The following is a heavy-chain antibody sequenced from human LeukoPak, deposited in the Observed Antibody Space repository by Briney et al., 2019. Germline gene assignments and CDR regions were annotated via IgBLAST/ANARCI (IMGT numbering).Heavy chain of an antibody. V-gene: IGHV3-20*04. CDR1: GFTFHDYD. CDR2: INWNGDRT. D-gene: IGHD3-10*01. J-gene: IGHJ4*02. CDR3: ARRDYYGSGSPDF. Sequence: GGGLRLSCAASGFTFHDYDMSWVRQSPGKGLEWVSGINWNGDRTGYADSVKGRFTISRDNAKKSLYLQMNSLRAEDTALYYCARRDYYGSGSPDFWGQGTLVPVFS.